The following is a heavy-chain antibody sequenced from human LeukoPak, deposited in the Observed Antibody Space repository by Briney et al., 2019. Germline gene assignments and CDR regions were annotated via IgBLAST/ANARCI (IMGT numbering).Heavy chain of an antibody. CDR1: GLTFSSYA. Sequence: TGGSLRLSCAASGLTFSSYAMHWVRQAPGKGLEWVAVMSYDGSNRYYGADSVKGRFTISRDNPKNTLYLQMNSLRAEDTAVYYCAREMDFWSGNMDVWGKGTTVTVSS. CDR3: AREMDFWSGNMDV. CDR2: MSYDGSNR. V-gene: IGHV3-30*04. J-gene: IGHJ6*03. D-gene: IGHD3-3*01.